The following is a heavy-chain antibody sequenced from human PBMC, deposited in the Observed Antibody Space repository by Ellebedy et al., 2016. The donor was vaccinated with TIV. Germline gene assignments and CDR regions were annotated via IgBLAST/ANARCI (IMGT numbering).Heavy chain of an antibody. CDR3: VRDFAGVNAFDY. Sequence: GESLKISCAASGFTFSSSWVHWVRQVPGKGLVWVARINGDGSNIGYADSVKGRFTISRDNSKNTLFLQMSSLRSEDTAIYYCVRDFAGVNAFDYWGQGTLVTVSP. CDR2: INGDGSNI. D-gene: IGHD2-21*01. CDR1: GFTFSSSW. V-gene: IGHV3-74*01. J-gene: IGHJ4*02.